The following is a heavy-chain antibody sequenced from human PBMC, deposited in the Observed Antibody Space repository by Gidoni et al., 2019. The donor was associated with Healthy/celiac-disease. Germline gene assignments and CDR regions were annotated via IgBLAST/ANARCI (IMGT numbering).Heavy chain of an antibody. CDR2: ISGRGGST. CDR3: AKAWVTYRLFDY. Sequence: EVQLVESGGGLVQPGGSLRLSFAASGFTISSYAIAWVRQGPGKGLGWVSGISGRGGSTYYGESVKGRFTISRDNSKNTLYLQMNSLRAEDKAVYYCAKAWVTYRLFDYGGQGTLVTVSS. V-gene: IGHV3-23*04. CDR1: GFTISSYA. J-gene: IGHJ4*02. D-gene: IGHD2-21*02.